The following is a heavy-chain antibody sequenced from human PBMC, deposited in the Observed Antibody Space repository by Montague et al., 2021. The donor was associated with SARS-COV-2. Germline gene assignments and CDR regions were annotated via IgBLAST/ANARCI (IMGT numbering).Heavy chain of an antibody. V-gene: IGHV4-39*07. CDR2: IFYSGST. Sequence: SETLSLTCTVSGDSISSTDHYWAWMRQPPGKGLERIASIFYSGSTYYNPSLKSRVTMSLDTSKNQFSLNVTSVTAADTAVYHCARSRFVVVPAAMSFGHSYFDPWGQGRLVTVSS. D-gene: IGHD2-2*01. CDR3: ARSRFVVVPAAMSFGHSYFDP. CDR1: GDSISSTDHY. J-gene: IGHJ5*02.